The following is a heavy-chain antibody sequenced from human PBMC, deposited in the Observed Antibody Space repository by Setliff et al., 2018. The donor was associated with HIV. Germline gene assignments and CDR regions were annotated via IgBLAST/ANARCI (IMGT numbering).Heavy chain of an antibody. D-gene: IGHD4-17*01. CDR1: GFSFSSYW. Sequence: GGSLRLSCAGSGFSFSSYWMTWVRQAPGKGLEWVANINQNGGSRNYVDSGKGRFTISRDNTKNPLYLQMNSLRAEDTAMYYCVRDRYGDSYFDYWGQGTLVTVS. J-gene: IGHJ4*02. CDR3: VRDRYGDSYFDY. V-gene: IGHV3-7*03. CDR2: INQNGGSR.